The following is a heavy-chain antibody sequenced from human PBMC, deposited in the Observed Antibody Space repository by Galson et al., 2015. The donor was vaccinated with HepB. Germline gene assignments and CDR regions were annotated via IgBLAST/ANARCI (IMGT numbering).Heavy chain of an antibody. J-gene: IGHJ1*01. D-gene: IGHD3-10*02. Sequence: SLRLSCAASGFTFSVYAMHWVRQAPGKGLEWVATMSDDGSAKFYADSVKGRFTISRDNSKNTLYLQMNSLRSDDTAVYYCARDSYLRRRGYFHHWGQGTLVTVSS. CDR1: GFTFSVYA. CDR3: ARDSYLRRRGYFHH. V-gene: IGHV3-30*04. CDR2: MSDDGSAK.